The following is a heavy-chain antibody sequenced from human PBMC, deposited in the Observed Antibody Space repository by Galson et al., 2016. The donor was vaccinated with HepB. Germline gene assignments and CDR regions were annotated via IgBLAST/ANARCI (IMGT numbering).Heavy chain of an antibody. J-gene: IGHJ6*02. CDR1: GFTFTAYS. V-gene: IGHV1-3*01. D-gene: IGHD2-21*02. CDR3: ARGHGGDWRDYYGVDV. Sequence: SVKVSCKASGFTFTAYSLHWVRQAPGQRLEWLGWINAGTGITKYSQKFRDRVTITRGTSANTVYLDMTSLRSEDTAVFYCARGHGGDWRDYYGVDVWGQGTTVTVTS. CDR2: INAGTGIT.